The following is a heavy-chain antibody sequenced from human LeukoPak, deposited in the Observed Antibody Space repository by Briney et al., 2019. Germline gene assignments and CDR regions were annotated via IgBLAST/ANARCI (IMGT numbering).Heavy chain of an antibody. D-gene: IGHD7-27*01. Sequence: PGGSLRLSCAASGFTFSSYAMSWVRQAPGRGLEWVSAISGSGGSTYYADSVKGRFTISRDNSKNTLYLQMNSLRAEDTAVYYCARDGAQLGVLDYWGQGTLVTVSS. CDR2: ISGSGGST. CDR1: GFTFSSYA. J-gene: IGHJ4*02. V-gene: IGHV3-23*01. CDR3: ARDGAQLGVLDY.